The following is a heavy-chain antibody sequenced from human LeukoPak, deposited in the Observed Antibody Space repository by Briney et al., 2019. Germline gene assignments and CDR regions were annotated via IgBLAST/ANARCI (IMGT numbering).Heavy chain of an antibody. CDR1: GFTFSSYW. D-gene: IGHD6-19*01. CDR2: IRQDGSEK. V-gene: IGHV3-7*01. J-gene: IGHJ4*02. Sequence: GGSLRLSCAAAGFTFSSYWMSWVRQAPGKGLEWVANIRQDGSEKQYVDSMKGRFTISRDNAKNYLQMSSLRGEDTAVYYCARLQRAVTGTLWGQGTLVIVSA. CDR3: ARLQRAVTGTL.